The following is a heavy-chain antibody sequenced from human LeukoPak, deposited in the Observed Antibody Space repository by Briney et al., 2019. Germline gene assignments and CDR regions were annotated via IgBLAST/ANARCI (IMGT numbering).Heavy chain of an antibody. CDR3: ARGRRNRIQLWLRGYYFDY. Sequence: ASVKVSCKASGYTFTSYDINWVRQATGQGLEWMGWMNPNSGNTGYAQKFQGRVTITRNTSISTAYMELSSLRSEDTAVYYCARGRRNRIQLWLRGYYFDYWGQGTLVTVSS. V-gene: IGHV1-8*03. J-gene: IGHJ4*02. D-gene: IGHD5-18*01. CDR1: GYTFTSYD. CDR2: MNPNSGNT.